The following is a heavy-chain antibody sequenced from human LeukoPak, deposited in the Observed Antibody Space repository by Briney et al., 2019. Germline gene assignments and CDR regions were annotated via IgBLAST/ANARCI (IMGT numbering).Heavy chain of an antibody. CDR2: IKQDGSEK. V-gene: IGHV3-7*01. Sequence: PGGSLRLSCAASGLTFSSYWMSWVRQAPGKGLEWVANIKQDGSEKHYVDSVTGRFTTSRDNTKSSLYLQMNSLRADDTAVYYCARDLAGPPQEAFDIWGQGTMVTVSS. J-gene: IGHJ3*02. CDR1: GLTFSSYW. CDR3: ARDLAGPPQEAFDI.